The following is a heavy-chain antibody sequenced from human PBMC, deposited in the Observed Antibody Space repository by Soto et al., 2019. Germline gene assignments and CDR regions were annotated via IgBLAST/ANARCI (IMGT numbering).Heavy chain of an antibody. Sequence: ASVKVSCKASGYTFTSYGISWVRQAPGQGLEWMGWISAYNGNTNYAQKLQGRVTMTTDTSTSTAYMELRSLRSDDTAVYYCARAREAPGIYFLDNPSWFDPRGQGTLVPVSS. CDR2: ISAYNGNT. D-gene: IGHD6-13*01. V-gene: IGHV1-18*01. J-gene: IGHJ5*02. CDR1: GYTFTSYG. CDR3: ARAREAPGIYFLDNPSWFDP.